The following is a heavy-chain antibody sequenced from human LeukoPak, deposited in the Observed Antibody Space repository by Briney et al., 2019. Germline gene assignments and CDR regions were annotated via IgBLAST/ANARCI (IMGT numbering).Heavy chain of an antibody. Sequence: GASVRVSCKDSLGTFSSYAIRWVRQAPGHGHERTGGIITIFCTRNYAQKFPGRVTITTDESTSKASMELSSLRSEDTAVYYCARGADHLTYYDYVWGSYRYTYFDYWGQGTLVTVSS. D-gene: IGHD3-16*02. CDR1: LGTFSSYA. CDR3: ARGADHLTYYDYVWGSYRYTYFDY. CDR2: IITIFCTR. J-gene: IGHJ4*02. V-gene: IGHV1-69*05.